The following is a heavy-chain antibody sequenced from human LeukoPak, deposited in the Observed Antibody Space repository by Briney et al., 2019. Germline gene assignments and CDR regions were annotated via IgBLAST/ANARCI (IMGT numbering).Heavy chain of an antibody. D-gene: IGHD1-26*01. CDR2: IRSKANNYAT. CDR1: GFTVSGSA. CDR3: TSEVGY. V-gene: IGHV3-73*01. J-gene: IGHJ4*02. Sequence: GGSLRLSCAASGFTVSGSAMHWVRQASGKGLEWVGRIRSKANNYATAYTASVKGRFTVSRDDSKNTTYLQMNSLKTEDTAVYYCTSEVGYWGQGTLVTVSS.